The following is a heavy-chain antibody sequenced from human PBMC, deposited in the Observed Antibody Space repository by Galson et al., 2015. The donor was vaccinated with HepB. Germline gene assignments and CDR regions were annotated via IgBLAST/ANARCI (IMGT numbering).Heavy chain of an antibody. CDR2: IYSGGST. V-gene: IGHV3-66*01. Sequence: SLRLSCAASGFTVSSNYMSWVRQAPGKGLEWVSVIYSGGSTYYADSVKGRFTISRDNSKNTLYLQMNSLRAEDTAVDYCARDGDSSSWYVRYFDLWGRGTLVTVSS. CDR3: ARDGDSSSWYVRYFDL. D-gene: IGHD6-13*01. J-gene: IGHJ2*01. CDR1: GFTVSSNY.